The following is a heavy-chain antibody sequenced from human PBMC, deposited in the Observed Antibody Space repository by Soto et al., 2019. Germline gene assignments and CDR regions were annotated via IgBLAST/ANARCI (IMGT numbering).Heavy chain of an antibody. V-gene: IGHV3-21*01. CDR2: ISSSSSYI. CDR1: GFTFSSYS. Sequence: GGSLRLSCAASGFTFSSYSMNWVRQAPGKGLEWVSSISSSSSYIYYADSVKGRFTISRDNAKNSLYLQMNSLRAEDTAVYYCARAWGSGFTRAYYSYGMDVWGQGPTVTVSS. J-gene: IGHJ6*02. D-gene: IGHD6-19*01. CDR3: ARAWGSGFTRAYYSYGMDV.